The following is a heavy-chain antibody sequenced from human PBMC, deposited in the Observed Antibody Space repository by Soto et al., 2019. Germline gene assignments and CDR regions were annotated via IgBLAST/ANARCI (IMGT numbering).Heavy chain of an antibody. CDR3: ARITRDLTGYYIGVDYFDY. J-gene: IGHJ4*02. CDR1: GGSISSYY. V-gene: IGHV4-59*01. CDR2: IYYSGST. Sequence: SETLSLTCTVSGGSISSYYWSWIRQPPGKGLEWIGYIYYSGSTNYNPSLKSRVTIPVDTSKNQFSLKLSSATAADTAVYYCARITRDLTGYYIGVDYFDYWGQGTLVTVSS. D-gene: IGHD3-9*01.